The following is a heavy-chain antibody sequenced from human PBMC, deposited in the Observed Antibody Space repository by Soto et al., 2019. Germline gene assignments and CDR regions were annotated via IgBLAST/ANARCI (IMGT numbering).Heavy chain of an antibody. CDR2: TRNKANSYTT. V-gene: IGHV3-72*01. D-gene: IGHD3-10*01. CDR3: ARIVRGAIDP. Sequence: EVQLVESGGGLVQPGGSLRLSCAASGFTFSDHYMDWVRQAPGKGLEWVGRTRNKANSYTTEYAASVKGRFTISRDDSKNSLYLQMNSLKTEDTAVYYCARIVRGAIDPWSQGTLVTVSS. CDR1: GFTFSDHY. J-gene: IGHJ5*02.